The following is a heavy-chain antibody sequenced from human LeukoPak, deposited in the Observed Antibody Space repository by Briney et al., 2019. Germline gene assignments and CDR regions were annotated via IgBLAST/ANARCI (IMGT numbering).Heavy chain of an antibody. CDR3: ARGPNSGSDY. Sequence: SETLSLTCAVYGVSFCGYYWSWIRQPPGKGLEWIGEINHSGSTNYNPSLKSRVTMSVDTSKNQFSLKLSSGTAADTAVYYCARGPNSGSDYWGQGTLVTVSS. CDR2: INHSGST. J-gene: IGHJ4*02. V-gene: IGHV4-34*01. D-gene: IGHD6-6*01. CDR1: GVSFCGYY.